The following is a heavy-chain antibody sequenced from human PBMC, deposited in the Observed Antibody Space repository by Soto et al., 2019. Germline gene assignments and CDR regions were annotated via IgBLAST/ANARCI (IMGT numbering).Heavy chain of an antibody. J-gene: IGHJ4*02. Sequence: QVQLQESGPGLVKPSQTLSLTCTVSGGSISSGGYYWSWIRQHPGKGLEWIGYIYYSGSTYYNPSLKSRVTISVDTSKNQFSLKLSSLTAADTAVYYCARGRNYGDYRGSYYFDYWGQGTLVTVSS. CDR3: ARGRNYGDYRGSYYFDY. CDR2: IYYSGST. CDR1: GGSISSGGYY. D-gene: IGHD4-17*01. V-gene: IGHV4-31*03.